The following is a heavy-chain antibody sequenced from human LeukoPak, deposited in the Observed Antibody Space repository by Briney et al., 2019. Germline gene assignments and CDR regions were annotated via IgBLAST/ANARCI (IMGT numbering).Heavy chain of an antibody. CDR1: GGTFSSYA. Sequence: SVEVSCKASGGTFSSYAISWVRQAPGHGLEWMGGIIPIFGTANYAQKFQGRVTITTDESTSTAYMELSSLRSEDTAVYYCASSHPQRRFYFDYWGQGTLVTVSS. CDR3: ASSHPQRRFYFDY. D-gene: IGHD1-1*01. CDR2: IIPIFGTA. J-gene: IGHJ4*02. V-gene: IGHV1-69*05.